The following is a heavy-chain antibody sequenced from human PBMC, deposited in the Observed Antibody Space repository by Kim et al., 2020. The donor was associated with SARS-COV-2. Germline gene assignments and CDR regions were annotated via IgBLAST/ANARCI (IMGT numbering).Heavy chain of an antibody. Sequence: ASVKVSCKASGYTFTGYYMHWVRQAPGQGLEWMGWINPNSGGTNYAQKFQGWVTMTRDTSIITAYMELSRLRSDDTAIYYCARDQDGMDVWGQGTTVTVSS. CDR1: GYTFTGYY. CDR2: INPNSGGT. J-gene: IGHJ6*02. V-gene: IGHV1-2*04. CDR3: ARDQDGMDV.